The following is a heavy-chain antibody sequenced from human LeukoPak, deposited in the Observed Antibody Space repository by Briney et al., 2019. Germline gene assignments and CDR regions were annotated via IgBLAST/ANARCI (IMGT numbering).Heavy chain of an antibody. Sequence: AGGSLRLSCAASGFTFSSYAMSWVRQAPGQGLEYVSSISGGTSTSDYADSVKGRITSSRDTYKTTVHLNINSLRAEDTAVYYCAKFRRRDYTSAGLGYWGQGTLVTVSS. CDR2: ISGGTSTS. J-gene: IGHJ4*02. CDR1: GFTFSSYA. D-gene: IGHD3-3*01. V-gene: IGHV3-23*01. CDR3: AKFRRRDYTSAGLGY.